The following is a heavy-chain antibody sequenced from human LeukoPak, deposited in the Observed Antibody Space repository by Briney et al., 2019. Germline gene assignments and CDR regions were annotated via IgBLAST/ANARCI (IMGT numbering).Heavy chain of an antibody. Sequence: GGSLILSCAASGSGFSFSNAWMTWVRQAPGKGLEWVGRIKSKGDGGTTDYAAPVKGRFTMSRDDSQSTLYLQMNSLKVEDTAIYYCSTDWYGYWGQGTLVTVSS. D-gene: IGHD6-13*01. J-gene: IGHJ4*02. CDR1: GSGFSFSNAW. CDR2: IKSKGDGGTT. CDR3: STDWYGY. V-gene: IGHV3-15*01.